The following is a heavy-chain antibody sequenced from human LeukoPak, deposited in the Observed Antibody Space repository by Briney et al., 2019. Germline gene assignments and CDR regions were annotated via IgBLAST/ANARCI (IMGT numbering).Heavy chain of an antibody. CDR2: ISGSGGST. Sequence: GGSLRLSCAASGFTFSSYAMSWVRQAPGKGLEWVSAISGSGGSTYYADSVKGRFTISRDNSKNTLYLQMNSLRAEDTAVYYCAKAALYYYDSSGYPEDLSIFDYWGQGTLVTVSS. CDR3: AKAALYYYDSSGYPEDLSIFDY. V-gene: IGHV3-23*01. D-gene: IGHD3-22*01. CDR1: GFTFSSYA. J-gene: IGHJ4*02.